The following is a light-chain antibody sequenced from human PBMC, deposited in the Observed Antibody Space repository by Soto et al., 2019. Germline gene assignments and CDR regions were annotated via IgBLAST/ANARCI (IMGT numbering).Light chain of an antibody. CDR3: QQLNTYPPWT. CDR1: QGISSY. J-gene: IGKJ1*01. V-gene: IGKV1-9*01. CDR2: AAS. Sequence: DIQLTQSPSFLSASVGDRVTITCRASQGISSYLAWYQQKPGKAPELLIYAASTLQSGVPSRFSGSGSGTEFTRTISGLQPEDAATYYCQQLNTYPPWTFGQGTEVEIK.